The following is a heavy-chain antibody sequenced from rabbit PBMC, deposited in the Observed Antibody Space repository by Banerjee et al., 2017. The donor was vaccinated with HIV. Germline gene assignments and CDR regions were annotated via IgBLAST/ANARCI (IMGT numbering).Heavy chain of an antibody. V-gene: IGHV1S43*01. Sequence: QEQLVESGGGLVTLGGSLKLTCKASGIDFSSSFWISWVRQTPGKGLEWIGCIYPTYGATDYASWVNGRFTISLDNAQNTVFLQMTSLTAADTATYFCARGNGGNYYYNLWGQGTLVTVS. CDR3: ARGNGGNYYYNL. J-gene: IGHJ4*01. CDR1: GIDFSSSFW. CDR2: IYPTYGAT. D-gene: IGHD8-1*01.